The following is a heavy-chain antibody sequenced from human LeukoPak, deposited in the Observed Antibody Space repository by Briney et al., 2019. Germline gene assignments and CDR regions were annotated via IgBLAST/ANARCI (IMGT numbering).Heavy chain of an antibody. J-gene: IGHJ6*03. V-gene: IGHV3-30-3*01. CDR2: ISYDGSNK. Sequence: GGSLRLSCAASGFTFSSYAMHWVRQAPGKGLEWVAVISYDGSNKYYADSVKGRFTISRDNSKNTLYLQMNSLRAEDTAVYYCARAGIVVVPAATKSYYYYMDVWGKGTTVTVSS. CDR3: ARAGIVVVPAATKSYYYYMDV. D-gene: IGHD2-2*01. CDR1: GFTFSSYA.